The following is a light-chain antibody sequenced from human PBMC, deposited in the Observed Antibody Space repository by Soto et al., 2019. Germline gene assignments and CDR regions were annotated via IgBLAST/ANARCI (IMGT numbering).Light chain of an antibody. Sequence: QSVLTQPPSASGTPGQRVTISCSGSSSNGSNTVNWYQQLPGTAPKLLIYSNNQRPSGVPDRFSGSKSGTSASLAISGLQSEDEADYYCAAWDDSLNALVFGGGTKVTVL. CDR2: SNN. CDR3: AAWDDSLNALV. CDR1: SSNGSNT. J-gene: IGLJ2*01. V-gene: IGLV1-44*01.